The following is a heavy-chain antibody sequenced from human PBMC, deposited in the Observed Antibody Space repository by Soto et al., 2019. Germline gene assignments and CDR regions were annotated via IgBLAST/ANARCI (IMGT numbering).Heavy chain of an antibody. CDR2: INAGSGNT. CDR3: ARDTETLGPRATNALDI. D-gene: IGHD2-8*01. V-gene: IGHV1-3*01. J-gene: IGHJ3*02. CDR1: GYTFSAYT. Sequence: ASVKVSCKATGYTFSAYTMNWVRQAPGRRLEWMGWINAGSGNTKYSQNFQGRVSSTRDTSASTVCMELTGLTSEDTAVYYCARDTETLGPRATNALDIWGQ.